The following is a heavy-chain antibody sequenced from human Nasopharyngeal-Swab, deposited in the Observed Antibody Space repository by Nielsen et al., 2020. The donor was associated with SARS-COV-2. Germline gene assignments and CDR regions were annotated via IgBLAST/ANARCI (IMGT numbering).Heavy chain of an antibody. Sequence: GGSLRLSCAASGFTFSSYSMNWVRQAPGKGLEWVSYISSSSSTIYYADSVKGRFTISRENAKNSLYLQMNSLRAEDTAVYYCATKVVPAAEYYYYYYMDVWGKGTTVTVSS. CDR3: ATKVVPAAEYYYYYYMDV. J-gene: IGHJ6*03. CDR1: GFTFSSYS. D-gene: IGHD2-2*01. CDR2: ISSSSSTI. V-gene: IGHV3-48*01.